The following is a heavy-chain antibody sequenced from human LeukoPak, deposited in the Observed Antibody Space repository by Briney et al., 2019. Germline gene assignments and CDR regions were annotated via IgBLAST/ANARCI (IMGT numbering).Heavy chain of an antibody. CDR2: IYYSGST. CDR3: ARPIWFGESYYFDY. D-gene: IGHD3-10*01. Sequence: PSETLSLTCTVSGGSISSSSCYWGWIRQPPGKGLEWIGSIYYSGSTYYNPSLKSRVTISVDTSKNQFSLKLSSVTAADTAVYYCARPIWFGESYYFDYWGQGTLVTVSS. J-gene: IGHJ4*02. V-gene: IGHV4-39*01. CDR1: GGSISSSSCY.